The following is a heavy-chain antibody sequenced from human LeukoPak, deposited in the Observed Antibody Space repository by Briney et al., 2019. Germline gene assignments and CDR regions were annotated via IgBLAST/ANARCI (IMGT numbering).Heavy chain of an antibody. CDR2: FDPEDGET. CDR1: GYTLTELS. D-gene: IGHD3-22*01. V-gene: IGHV1-24*01. Sequence: ASVTVSCKVSGYTLTELSMHWVRQAPGKGLEGMGGFDPEDGETIYAQKFQGRVTMTEDTSTDTAYMELSSLRSEDTAVYYCAHYYDSSGALDNWFDPWGQGTLVTVSS. J-gene: IGHJ5*02. CDR3: AHYYDSSGALDNWFDP.